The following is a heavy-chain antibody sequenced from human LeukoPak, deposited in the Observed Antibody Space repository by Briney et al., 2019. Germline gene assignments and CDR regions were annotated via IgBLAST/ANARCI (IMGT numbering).Heavy chain of an antibody. CDR1: GFTFSSYS. D-gene: IGHD3-10*01. V-gene: IGHV3-21*01. CDR3: AREGTMVRGVIIRFFDY. J-gene: IGHJ4*02. Sequence: GGSLRLSCAASGFTFSSYSMNWVRQAQGKGLEWVSSISSSSSYIYYADSVKGRFTISRDNAKNSLYLQMNSLRAEDTAVYYCAREGTMVRGVIIRFFDYWGQGTLVTVSS. CDR2: ISSSSSYI.